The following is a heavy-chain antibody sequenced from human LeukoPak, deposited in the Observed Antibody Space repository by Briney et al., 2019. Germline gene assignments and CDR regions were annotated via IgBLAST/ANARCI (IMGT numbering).Heavy chain of an antibody. CDR2: VTGSGGTT. V-gene: IGHV3-23*01. J-gene: IGHJ4*02. D-gene: IGHD6-13*01. Sequence: PGGSLRLSCAASGFTFSSYAMSWVRQAPGKGLEWVSTVTGSGGTTYYADSVKGRFTISRDNSKNTLYLQMNSLRDEDTAVYYCANVWYGYWGQGTLVTVSS. CDR1: GFTFSSYA. CDR3: ANVWYGY.